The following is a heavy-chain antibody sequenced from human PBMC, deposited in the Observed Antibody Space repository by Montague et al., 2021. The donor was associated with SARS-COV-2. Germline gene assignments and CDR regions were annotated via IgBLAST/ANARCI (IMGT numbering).Heavy chain of an antibody. CDR1: GGSISSYY. Sequence: SETLSLTCTVAGGSISSYYWSWIRQPPGKGLEWIGYINHSGSTNXNPSLKSRVTISVDTSKNQFSLNLSSVTAADTAVYYCARNLVVHYWYGMDVWGQGTTVTVSS. CDR3: ARNLVVHYWYGMDV. V-gene: IGHV4-59*01. CDR2: INHSGST. J-gene: IGHJ6*02. D-gene: IGHD2-15*01.